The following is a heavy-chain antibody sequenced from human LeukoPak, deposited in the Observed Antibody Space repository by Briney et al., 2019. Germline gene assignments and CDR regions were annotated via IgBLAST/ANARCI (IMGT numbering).Heavy chain of an antibody. CDR2: INWNGAST. CDR3: ARAVCPTIKFCDSSYFMDV. J-gene: IGHJ6*03. V-gene: IGHV3-20*04. D-gene: IGHD6-6*01. Sequence: GGSLRLSCAASGFSFDDLGMTWVRQVPGKGLEWVAGINWNGASTGYANSVRGRFTISRDNAKNSLYLQMNSLRAEDTALYYCARAVCPTIKFCDSSYFMDVWGKGTTVNVS. CDR1: GFSFDDLG.